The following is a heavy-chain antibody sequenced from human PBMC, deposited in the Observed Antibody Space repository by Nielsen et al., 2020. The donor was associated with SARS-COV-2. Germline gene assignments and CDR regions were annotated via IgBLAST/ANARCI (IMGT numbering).Heavy chain of an antibody. D-gene: IGHD4-17*01. Sequence: WVRQAPGQGLEWMGIINPSGGSTSYAQKFQGRVTMTRDTSTSTVYMELSSLRSEDTAVYYCARGVGVTTFDYWGQGTLVTVSS. CDR3: ARGVGVTTFDY. V-gene: IGHV1-46*01. CDR2: INPSGGST. J-gene: IGHJ4*02.